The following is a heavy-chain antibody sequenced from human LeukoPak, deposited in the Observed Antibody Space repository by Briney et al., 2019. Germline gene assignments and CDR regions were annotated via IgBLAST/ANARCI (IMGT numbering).Heavy chain of an antibody. V-gene: IGHV1-2*06. J-gene: IGHJ4*02. Sequence: ASVKVSCTASGYTFTGYYMHWMRQAPGQGLEWMGRINPNSGGTNYAQKFQGRVTMTRDTSISTAYMELSRLRSDDTAVYYCARAQHIVVVTAILKLFDYWGQGTLVTVSS. CDR2: INPNSGGT. CDR3: ARAQHIVVVTAILKLFDY. CDR1: GYTFTGYY. D-gene: IGHD2-21*02.